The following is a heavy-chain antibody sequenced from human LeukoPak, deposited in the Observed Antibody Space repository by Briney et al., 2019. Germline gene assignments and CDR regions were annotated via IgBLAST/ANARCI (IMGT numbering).Heavy chain of an antibody. CDR3: ARRDGYNRLDY. CDR2: IYYSGST. Sequence: PSETLSLTCTVSGGSISSYYWSWIRQPPGKGLEWIGYIYYSGSTNYNPSLKSRVTISVDTSKNQFSLKLSSVTAADTAVYYCARRDGYNRLDYWGQGTLVTVSS. J-gene: IGHJ4*02. CDR1: GGSISSYY. V-gene: IGHV4-59*08. D-gene: IGHD5-24*01.